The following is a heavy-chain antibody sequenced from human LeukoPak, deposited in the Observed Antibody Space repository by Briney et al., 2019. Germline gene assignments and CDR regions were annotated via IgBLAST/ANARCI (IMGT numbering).Heavy chain of an antibody. V-gene: IGHV1-18*01. J-gene: IGHJ6*02. CDR3: ARPFSSNWDGYYYYYYGMDV. Sequence: AASVKVSCKASGYTFTSYGISWVRQAPGQGLEWMGWISAYNGNTNYAQKLQGRVTMTTDTSTSTAYMELRSLRSDDTAVYYCARPFSSNWDGYYYYYYGMDVWGQGTTVTVSS. CDR2: ISAYNGNT. D-gene: IGHD6-13*01. CDR1: GYTFTSYG.